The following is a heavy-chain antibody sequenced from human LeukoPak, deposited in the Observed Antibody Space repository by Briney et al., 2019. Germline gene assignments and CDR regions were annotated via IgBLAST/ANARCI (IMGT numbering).Heavy chain of an antibody. CDR1: GFTFSNAW. Sequence: GGSLRLSCAASGFTFSNAWMSWVCQAPGKGLEWVGRIKSKTDGGTTDYAAPEKGRFTISRDDSKNTLYLQMNSLKTEDTAVYYCTTGRYYYDSSGYEYPDYWGQGTLVTVSS. CDR3: TTGRYYYDSSGYEYPDY. V-gene: IGHV3-15*01. D-gene: IGHD3-22*01. J-gene: IGHJ4*02. CDR2: IKSKTDGGTT.